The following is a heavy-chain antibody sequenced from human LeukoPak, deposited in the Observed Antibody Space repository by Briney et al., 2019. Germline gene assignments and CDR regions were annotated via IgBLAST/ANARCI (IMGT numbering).Heavy chain of an antibody. J-gene: IGHJ4*02. CDR3: AKERKLLPFDC. CDR1: GFTFSSYS. CDR2: ISSSSSYI. D-gene: IGHD4-23*01. Sequence: GGSLRLSCAASGFTFSSYSMNWVRQAPGKGLEWVSSISSSSSYIYYADSVKGRFTISRDNSKNTLYLQMNSLRAEDTAVYYCAKERKLLPFDCWGQGTLVTVS. V-gene: IGHV3-21*01.